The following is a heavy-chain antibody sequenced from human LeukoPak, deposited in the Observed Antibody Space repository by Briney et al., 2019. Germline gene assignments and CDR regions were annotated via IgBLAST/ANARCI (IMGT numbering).Heavy chain of an antibody. Sequence: SETLSLTCTVSGYSISSGYYWGWIRQPPGKGLEWIGSIYHGGSTYYNPSLKSRVTISADTSKNQFSLKLSSVTAADTAVYYCARVEMATITPDYWGQGTLVTVSS. CDR2: IYHGGST. CDR3: ARVEMATITPDY. CDR1: GYSISSGYY. V-gene: IGHV4-38-2*02. J-gene: IGHJ4*02. D-gene: IGHD5-24*01.